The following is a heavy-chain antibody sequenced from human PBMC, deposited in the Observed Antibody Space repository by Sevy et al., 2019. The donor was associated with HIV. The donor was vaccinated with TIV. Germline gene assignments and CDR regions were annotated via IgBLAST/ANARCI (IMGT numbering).Heavy chain of an antibody. CDR2: IYSDDST. CDR1: GFTVSSNY. Sequence: GGFLRLSCAASGFTVSSNYMSWVRQAPGKGLEWVSVIYSDDSTYYADSVKGRFTISRDNSKNTLYLQMNSLRAEDTAVYYCATGIAAAGHSFDYWGQGTLVTVSS. CDR3: ATGIAAAGHSFDY. D-gene: IGHD6-13*01. V-gene: IGHV3-53*01. J-gene: IGHJ4*02.